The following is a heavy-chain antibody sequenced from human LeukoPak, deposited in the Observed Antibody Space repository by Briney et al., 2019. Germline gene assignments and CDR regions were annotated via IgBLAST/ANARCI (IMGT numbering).Heavy chain of an antibody. J-gene: IGHJ6*02. Sequence: PGGSLRLSCAASGFTFSNYAMNWVRQAPGKGLEWVSAISVTGAGTYYADSVKGRFTISRDNSKNTLYLQMNSLRAEDTAVYYCAKAGTGILAYYYYGMDVWGQGTTVTVSS. V-gene: IGHV3-23*01. CDR3: AKAGTGILAYYYYGMDV. D-gene: IGHD1-14*01. CDR2: ISVTGAGT. CDR1: GFTFSNYA.